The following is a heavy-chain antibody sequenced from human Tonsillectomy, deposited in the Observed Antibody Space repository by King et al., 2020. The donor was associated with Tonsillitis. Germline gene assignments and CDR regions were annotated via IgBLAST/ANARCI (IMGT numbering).Heavy chain of an antibody. D-gene: IGHD2-15*01. V-gene: IGHV5-51*01. CDR1: GYSFPKYW. Sequence: QLVQSGAEVKQPGESLKISCKGSGYSFPKYWVGWVRQMPGKGLEWMGIIYPGDSNTRYSPSFQGQVTISADKSISTAYLEWSSLKASDTAMYYCVRLDLYCSGGTCQLWYFDYWGQGTLVTVSS. CDR3: VRLDLYCSGGTCQLWYFDY. J-gene: IGHJ4*02. CDR2: IYPGDSNT.